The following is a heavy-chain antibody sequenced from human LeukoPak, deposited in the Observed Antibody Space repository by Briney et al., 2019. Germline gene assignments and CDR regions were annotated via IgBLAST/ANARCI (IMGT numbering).Heavy chain of an antibody. Sequence: PSETLSLTCAVYGGSFSGYYWSWIRQPPGKGLEWIGEINHSGSTNYNPSLKSRVTISVDTSKNQFSLKLSSVTAADTAVYCCASPTRSIAVAGTGAFDIWGQGTMVTVSS. D-gene: IGHD6-19*01. CDR2: INHSGST. CDR3: ASPTRSIAVAGTGAFDI. CDR1: GGSFSGYY. J-gene: IGHJ3*02. V-gene: IGHV4-34*01.